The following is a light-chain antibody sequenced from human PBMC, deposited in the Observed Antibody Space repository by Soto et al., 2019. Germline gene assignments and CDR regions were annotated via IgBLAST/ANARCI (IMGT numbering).Light chain of an antibody. CDR1: SSDVGSYNY. CDR3: SSYTSISTRV. Sequence: QSALTQPASVSGSPGQSITISCTGTSSDVGSYNYVSWYQQHPGKAPKLMIYEVSNQPSGVSNRFSGSKSGNTASLTISGLQAEYEANYYCSSYTSISTRVFGGGTQLTVL. V-gene: IGLV2-14*01. J-gene: IGLJ3*02. CDR2: EVS.